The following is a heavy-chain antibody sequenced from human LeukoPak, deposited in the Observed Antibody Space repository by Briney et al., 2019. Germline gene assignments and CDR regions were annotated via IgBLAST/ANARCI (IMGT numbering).Heavy chain of an antibody. V-gene: IGHV3-21*01. J-gene: IGHJ4*02. Sequence: GGSLRLSCAASGFTFSSYSMNWVRQAPGKGLEWVSSISSSSSYIYYTDSVKGRFTISRDNAKNSLYLQMNSLRAEDTAVYYCAREVDYGSGSYYFDYWGQGTLVTVSS. D-gene: IGHD3-10*01. CDR2: ISSSSSYI. CDR1: GFTFSSYS. CDR3: AREVDYGSGSYYFDY.